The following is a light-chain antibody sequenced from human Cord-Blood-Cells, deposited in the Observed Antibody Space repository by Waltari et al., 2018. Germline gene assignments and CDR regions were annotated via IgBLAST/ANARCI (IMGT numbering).Light chain of an antibody. CDR1: QSVSSN. CDR2: GAS. J-gene: IGKJ5*01. CDR3: QQYNNWPPIT. Sequence: EIVMTQSPATLSVSPGERATLSCRASQSVSSNLAWYQQNPGQAPRRLIYGASTRATGIPARFSGSGSATEFTLTISSLQSEDFAVYYCQQYNNWPPITFGQGTRLEIK. V-gene: IGKV3-15*01.